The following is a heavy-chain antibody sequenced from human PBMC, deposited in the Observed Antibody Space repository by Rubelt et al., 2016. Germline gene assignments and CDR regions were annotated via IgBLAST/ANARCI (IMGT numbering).Heavy chain of an antibody. J-gene: IGHJ4*02. V-gene: IGHV4-39*01. CDR3: ARLSDQLLFSDY. D-gene: IGHD2-2*01. CDR2: IYYSGST. Sequence: GLEWIGSIYYSGSTYYNPSLKSRVTISVDTSKNQFSLKLSSVTAADTAVYYCARLSDQLLFSDYWGQGTLVTVSS.